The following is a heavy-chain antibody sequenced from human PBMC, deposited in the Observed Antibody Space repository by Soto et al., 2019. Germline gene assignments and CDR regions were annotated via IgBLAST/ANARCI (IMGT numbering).Heavy chain of an antibody. D-gene: IGHD2-2*01. CDR1: GYSFTSYW. Sequence: GESLKISCKGSGYSFTSYWIGWVRQMPGKGLEWMGIIYPGDSDTRYSPSFQGQVTISADKSISTAYLQWSSLKASDTAMYYCARLSDCSTTSCYGYFDYWGQGTLVTV. CDR3: ARLSDCSTTSCYGYFDY. CDR2: IYPGDSDT. J-gene: IGHJ4*02. V-gene: IGHV5-51*01.